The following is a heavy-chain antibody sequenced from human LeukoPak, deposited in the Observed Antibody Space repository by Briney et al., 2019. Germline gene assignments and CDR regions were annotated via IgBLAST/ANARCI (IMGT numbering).Heavy chain of an antibody. J-gene: IGHJ4*02. CDR2: IYYSGST. CDR1: GGSISSYY. CDR3: ARAGFSSGFYYLDY. Sequence: SETLSLTCTVSGGSISSYYWSWIRQPPGKGLEWIGYIYYSGSTNYNPSLKSRVAISVDTSKNQFSLKLSSVTAADTAVYYCARAGFSSGFYYLDYWGQGILVTVSS. D-gene: IGHD3-22*01. V-gene: IGHV4-59*01.